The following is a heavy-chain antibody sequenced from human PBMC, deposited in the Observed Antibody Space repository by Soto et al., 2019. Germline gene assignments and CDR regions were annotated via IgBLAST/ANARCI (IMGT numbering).Heavy chain of an antibody. CDR1: GGSFSGYY. Sequence: QVQLQQWGAGLLKPSETLSLTCAVYGGSFSGYYWSWIRQPPGKGLAWIGEINHSGSTNYNPSLKRRVTISVDTSKNQFSPKLSSVTAADTAVYYCARGQAVTSIYYYYYMDVWGKGTTVTVSS. CDR2: INHSGST. CDR3: ARGQAVTSIYYYYYMDV. V-gene: IGHV4-34*01. J-gene: IGHJ6*03. D-gene: IGHD4-17*01.